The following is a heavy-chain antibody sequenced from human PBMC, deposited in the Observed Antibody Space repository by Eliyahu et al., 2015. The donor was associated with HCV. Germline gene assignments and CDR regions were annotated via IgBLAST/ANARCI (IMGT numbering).Heavy chain of an antibody. CDR3: ARVGVLQLERRRIYYFDY. Sequence: QVQLVQSGAEVKKPGSSVKVSCKASGGTFSSYAISWVRQAPGQGLEWMGGIIPIFGTANYAQKFQGRVTITADESTSTAYMELSSLRSEDTAVYYCARVGVLQLERRRIYYFDYWGQGTLVTVSS. CDR2: IIPIFGTA. CDR1: GGTFSSYA. D-gene: IGHD1-1*01. V-gene: IGHV1-69*01. J-gene: IGHJ4*02.